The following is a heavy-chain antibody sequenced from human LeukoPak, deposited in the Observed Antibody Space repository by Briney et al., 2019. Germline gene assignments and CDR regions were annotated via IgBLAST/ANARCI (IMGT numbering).Heavy chain of an antibody. CDR1: GGSFSDYY. V-gene: IGHV4-34*01. CDR2: INHSGST. Sequence: SETLSLTCAVYGGSFSDYYWSWIRQPPGKGLEWIGEINHSGSTNYNPSLKSRVTISVDTSKNQFSLKLSSLTAADTAVYYCARRDPRGVIGHWGQGTLVTVSS. J-gene: IGHJ4*02. D-gene: IGHD3-10*01. CDR3: ARRDPRGVIGH.